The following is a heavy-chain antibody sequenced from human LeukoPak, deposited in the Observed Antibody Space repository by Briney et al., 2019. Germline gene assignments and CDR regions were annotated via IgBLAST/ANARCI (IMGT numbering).Heavy chain of an antibody. D-gene: IGHD6-19*01. J-gene: IGHJ5*02. Sequence: SETLSLTCAVYGGSFSGYYWSWIRQPPGKGLEWIGEINHSGSTNYNPSLKSRVTISVDTSKNQFSLKLSSVTAADTAVYYCARLYHTRIRSPFQWLATNNWFDPWGQGTLVTVSS. CDR2: INHSGST. CDR3: ARLYHTRIRSPFQWLATNNWFDP. CDR1: GGSFSGYY. V-gene: IGHV4-34*01.